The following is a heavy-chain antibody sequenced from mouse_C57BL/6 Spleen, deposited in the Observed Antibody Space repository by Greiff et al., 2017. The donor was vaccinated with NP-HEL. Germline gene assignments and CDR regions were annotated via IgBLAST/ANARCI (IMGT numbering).Heavy chain of an antibody. CDR3: ARYWGLRRDYAMDY. J-gene: IGHJ4*01. V-gene: IGHV1-22*01. CDR1: GYTFTDYN. CDR2: INPNNGGT. D-gene: IGHD2-4*01. Sequence: EVQGVESGPELVKPGASVKMSCKASGYTFTDYNMHWVKQSHGKSLEWIGYINPNNGGTSYNQKFKGKATLTVNKSSSTAYMELRSLTSEDSAVYYCARYWGLRRDYAMDYWGQGTSVTVSS.